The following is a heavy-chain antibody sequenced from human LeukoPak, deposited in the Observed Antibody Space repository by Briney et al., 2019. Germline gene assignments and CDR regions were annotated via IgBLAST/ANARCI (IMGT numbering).Heavy chain of an antibody. J-gene: IGHJ4*02. CDR2: IYYSGST. V-gene: IGHV4-31*03. Sequence: PSETLSLTCTVSGGSISSGGYNWSWIRQHPGKGLEWIGYIYYSGSTYYNPSLKSRVTISVDTSKNQFSLKLSSVTAADTAVYYCASEEYSGYVEAWGQGTLVTVSS. D-gene: IGHD5-12*01. CDR1: GGSISSGGYN. CDR3: ASEEYSGYVEA.